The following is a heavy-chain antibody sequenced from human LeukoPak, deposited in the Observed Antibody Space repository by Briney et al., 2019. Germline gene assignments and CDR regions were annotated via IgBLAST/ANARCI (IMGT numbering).Heavy chain of an antibody. D-gene: IGHD3-22*01. Sequence: SETLSLTCAVSGGSISSGGYSWSWIRQPPGKGLEWIGYIYHSGSTYYNPSLKSRVTISVDRSKNQFSLKLSSVTAADTAVYYCARASMKVDYGMDVWGQGTTVTVSS. V-gene: IGHV4-30-2*01. J-gene: IGHJ6*02. CDR2: IYHSGST. CDR3: ARASMKVDYGMDV. CDR1: GGSISSGGYS.